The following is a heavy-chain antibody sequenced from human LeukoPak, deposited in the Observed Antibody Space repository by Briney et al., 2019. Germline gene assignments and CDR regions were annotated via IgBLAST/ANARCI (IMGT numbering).Heavy chain of an antibody. Sequence: ASVKVSCKASGYTFTGYYMHWVRQAPGQGLEWMGIINPSGGSTSYAQKFQGRVTMTRDTSTSTVYMELSSLRSEDTAVYYCARAPRSGSSWAYNWFDPWGQGTLVTASS. D-gene: IGHD6-13*01. CDR3: ARAPRSGSSWAYNWFDP. V-gene: IGHV1-46*01. J-gene: IGHJ5*02. CDR1: GYTFTGYY. CDR2: INPSGGST.